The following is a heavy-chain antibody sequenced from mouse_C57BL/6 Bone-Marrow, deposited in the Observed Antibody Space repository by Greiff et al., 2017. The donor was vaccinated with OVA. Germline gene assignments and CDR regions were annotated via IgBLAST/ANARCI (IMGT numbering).Heavy chain of an antibody. Sequence: VQLQQSGAELARPGASVKLSCKASGYTFTSYGISWVKQRTGQGLEWIGEIYPRSGNTYYNEKFKGKATLTADKSSSTAYMELRSLTSEDSAVYFCAIYYYGSSPYWYFDVWGTGTTVTVSS. CDR2: IYPRSGNT. V-gene: IGHV1-81*01. CDR3: AIYYYGSSPYWYFDV. D-gene: IGHD1-1*01. CDR1: GYTFTSYG. J-gene: IGHJ1*03.